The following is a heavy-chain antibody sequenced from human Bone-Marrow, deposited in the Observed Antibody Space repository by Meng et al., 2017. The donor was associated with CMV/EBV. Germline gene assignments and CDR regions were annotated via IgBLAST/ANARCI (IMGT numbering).Heavy chain of an antibody. CDR2: FNPNSGGT. CDR1: GYTFTGYY. J-gene: IGHJ4*02. V-gene: IGHV1-2*02. CDR3: GRGLPGYYDNSCYSKGFDY. D-gene: IGHD3-22*01. Sequence: ASVQVSCKASGYTFTGYYMHWVRQAPGQGLEWMGWFNPNSGGTNYAQKFQGRGTMTRDTSISTAYMELSRLVTDDTAVYYCGRGLPGYYDNSCYSKGFDYWGQGTLVTVSS.